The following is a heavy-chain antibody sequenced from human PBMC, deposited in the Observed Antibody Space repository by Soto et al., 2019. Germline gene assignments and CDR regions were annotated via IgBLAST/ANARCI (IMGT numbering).Heavy chain of an antibody. D-gene: IGHD3-10*01. J-gene: IGHJ5*02. CDR1: GGSVNVCDHY. Sequence: QVQLQESGPGLVKPSQTLSLTCTVSGGSVNVCDHYWSWNRQYPGRGLEWIGYISYSGNTYYNPSLKGRITLSLDMSKSQFSLKLTSVTAADTAMYYCAREEVAYFVSGSHNWFDPWAHVTLVT. CDR2: ISYSGNT. V-gene: IGHV4-31*03. CDR3: AREEVAYFVSGSHNWFDP.